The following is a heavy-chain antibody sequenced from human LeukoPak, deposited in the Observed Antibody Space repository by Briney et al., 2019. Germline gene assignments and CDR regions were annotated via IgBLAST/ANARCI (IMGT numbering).Heavy chain of an antibody. D-gene: IGHD2-2*01. V-gene: IGHV3-53*01. CDR1: GFTVSSNY. J-gene: IGHJ3*02. CDR3: ARVGVVPAAIPDGFDI. Sequence: GGSLRLSCAASGFTVSSNYMSWVRQAPGKGLEWASVIYSGGSTYYADSVKGRFTISRDNSKNTLYLQMNSLTAEDTAVYYCARVGVVPAAIPDGFDIWGQGTMVTVSS. CDR2: IYSGGST.